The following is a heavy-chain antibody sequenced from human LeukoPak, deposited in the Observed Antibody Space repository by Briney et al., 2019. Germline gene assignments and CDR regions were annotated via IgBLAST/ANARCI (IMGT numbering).Heavy chain of an antibody. CDR2: IIPIFGTA. D-gene: IGHD2-21*02. Sequence: GSSVKVSCKASGGTFSSYAISWVRQAPGQGLEWMGGIIPIFGTANYAQKFQGRVTITADESTSTAYMELSSLRSEDTAVYYCARSPYCGSDCQEYFQHWGQGTLVTVSS. V-gene: IGHV1-69*01. J-gene: IGHJ1*01. CDR1: GGTFSSYA. CDR3: ARSPYCGSDCQEYFQH.